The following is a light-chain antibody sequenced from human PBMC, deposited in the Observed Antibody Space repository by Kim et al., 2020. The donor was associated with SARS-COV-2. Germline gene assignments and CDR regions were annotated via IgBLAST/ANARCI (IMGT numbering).Light chain of an antibody. J-gene: IGLJ3*02. V-gene: IGLV2-14*03. Sequence: GQSITISCTGTSSDIGSYDYVSWFQHHPEKAPELLIYDVDQRPSGVSLRFSGSKSGDTASLTISGLQAEDEATYHCLSYTSSSTLVFGGGTKVTVL. CDR3: LSYTSSSTLV. CDR1: SSDIGSYDY. CDR2: DVD.